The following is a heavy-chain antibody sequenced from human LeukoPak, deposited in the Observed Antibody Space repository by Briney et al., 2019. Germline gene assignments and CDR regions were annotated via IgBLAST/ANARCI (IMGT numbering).Heavy chain of an antibody. CDR3: SSAGIVGGSQGY. Sequence: PGGSLRLSCAASGFTFSGSAMHWVRQASGKGLEWVGRIRSKANSYATAYAASVKGRFTISRDDSKNTAYLQMNSLKTEDTAVYYCSSAGIVGGSQGYWGQGTLVTVSS. CDR1: GFTFSGSA. V-gene: IGHV3-73*01. CDR2: IRSKANSYAT. J-gene: IGHJ4*02. D-gene: IGHD1-26*01.